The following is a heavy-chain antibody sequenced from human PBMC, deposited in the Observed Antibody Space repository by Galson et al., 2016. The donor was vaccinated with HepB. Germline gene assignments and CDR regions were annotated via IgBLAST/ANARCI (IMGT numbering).Heavy chain of an antibody. CDR1: GGTFSSYA. CDR3: AKGRTASGGNGNYYYYDMDV. J-gene: IGHJ6*02. D-gene: IGHD4-23*01. Sequence: SVKVSCKASGGTFSSYAISWVRQVPGQGLEWMGGIIPAFGTINYAQKSQGRVTITADESTSTANMELSSLTSEDKAVYYCAKGRTASGGNGNYYYYDMDVWGQGTTVTVSS. V-gene: IGHV1-69*13. CDR2: IIPAFGTI.